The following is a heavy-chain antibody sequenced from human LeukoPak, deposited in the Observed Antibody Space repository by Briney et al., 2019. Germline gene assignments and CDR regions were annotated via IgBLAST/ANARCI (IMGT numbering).Heavy chain of an antibody. CDR2: IRYDGSDK. D-gene: IGHD2-15*01. CDR1: GFTFSSYS. V-gene: IGHV3-30*02. J-gene: IGHJ1*01. CDR3: AKEDCSGGSCYRYFQY. Sequence: PGGSLRLPCAASGFTFSSYSMHWVRQAPGRGLEWVAFIRYDGSDKYYADSVKGRFTISRDNSKNTLYLQMNSLRAEDTAVYYCAKEDCSGGSCYRYFQYWGQGSLVTVSS.